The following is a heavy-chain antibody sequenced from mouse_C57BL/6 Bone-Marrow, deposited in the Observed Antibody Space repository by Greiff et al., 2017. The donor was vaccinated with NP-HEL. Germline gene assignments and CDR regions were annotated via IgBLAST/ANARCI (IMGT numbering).Heavy chain of an antibody. D-gene: IGHD1-1*01. CDR1: GFTFTDYY. Sequence: EVNVVESGGGLVQPGGSLSLSCAASGFTFTDYYMSWVRQPPGKALEWLGFIRNKANGYTTEYSASVKGRFTISRDNSQSILYLQMNALRAEDSATYYCARYGYYGSEFDYWGQGTTLTVSS. V-gene: IGHV7-3*01. CDR3: ARYGYYGSEFDY. J-gene: IGHJ2*01. CDR2: IRNKANGYTT.